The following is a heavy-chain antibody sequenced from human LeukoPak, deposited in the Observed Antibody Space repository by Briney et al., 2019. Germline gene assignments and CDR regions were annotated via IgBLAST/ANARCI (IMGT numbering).Heavy chain of an antibody. V-gene: IGHV4-34*01. CDR1: GGSFSGYY. Sequence: NSSETLSLTCAVYGGSFSGYYWSWIRQPPGKGLEWIGEINHSGSTNYNPSLKSRVTISVDTSKNQFSLKLSSVTAADTAVYYCARRTVVPAAYYYYYYMDVWGKGTTVTVSS. CDR2: INHSGST. J-gene: IGHJ6*03. CDR3: ARRTVVPAAYYYYYYMDV. D-gene: IGHD2-2*01.